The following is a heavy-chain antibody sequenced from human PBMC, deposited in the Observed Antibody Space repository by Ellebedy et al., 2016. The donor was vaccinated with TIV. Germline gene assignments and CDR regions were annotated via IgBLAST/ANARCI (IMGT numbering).Heavy chain of an antibody. CDR3: VTVTLKQLYDLVYGMDV. D-gene: IGHD5-18*01. CDR1: GYTFTGYY. J-gene: IGHJ6*02. CDR2: INPNSGGT. Sequence: AASVKVSCKASGYTFTGYYMHWVRPAPGQELEWMGWINPNSGGTNYAQKFQGWVNMTRDTSISTAYMELSRLRSEDTAVYYCVTVTLKQLYDLVYGMDVWGQGTTVTVSS. V-gene: IGHV1-2*04.